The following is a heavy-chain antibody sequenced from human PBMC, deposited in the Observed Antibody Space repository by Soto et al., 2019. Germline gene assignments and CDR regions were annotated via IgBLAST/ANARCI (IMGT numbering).Heavy chain of an antibody. CDR1: GGALSRYA. V-gene: IGHV1-69*01. D-gene: IGHD5-12*01. J-gene: IGHJ3*02. Sequence: QVLLVQSGAEVKKPGSAVKVSCKASGGALSRYAISWVRQSTGQGLEWVGGIFPMYGTPVYAQKLQGRVTITADEATTTAYMEVSGLRYEDTAFYYCASDYEYQIRDVAALDIWGQGTMVTVS. CDR2: IFPMYGTP. CDR3: ASDYEYQIRDVAALDI.